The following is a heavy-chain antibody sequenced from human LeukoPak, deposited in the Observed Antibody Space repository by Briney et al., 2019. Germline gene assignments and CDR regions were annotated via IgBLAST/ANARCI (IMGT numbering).Heavy chain of an antibody. CDR2: INTNTGNP. CDR3: AREFHYDTRGCAFDI. CDR1: GYTFTTYA. D-gene: IGHD3-22*01. V-gene: IGHV7-4-1*02. J-gene: IGHJ3*02. Sequence: GASVKVTCKASGYTFTTYAMNWVRQAPGHGLEWMGWINTNTGNPTYAQGFTGRFVFSLDTSVSTAYLQISSLKAEDTAIYYCAREFHYDTRGCAFDIWGQGTMVAVSS.